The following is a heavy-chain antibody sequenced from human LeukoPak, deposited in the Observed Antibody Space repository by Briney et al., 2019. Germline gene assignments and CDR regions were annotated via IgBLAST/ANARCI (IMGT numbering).Heavy chain of an antibody. CDR3: ASSIGEGFDY. D-gene: IGHD3-22*01. CDR2: ISAYNGNT. V-gene: IGHV1-18*01. Sequence: ASVKVSCKASGYSFTSYDINWVRQATGQGLEWMGWISAYNGNTNYAQKLQGRVTMTTDTSTSTAYMELSRLRSDDTAVYYCASSIGEGFDYWGQGTLVTVSS. J-gene: IGHJ4*02. CDR1: GYSFTSYD.